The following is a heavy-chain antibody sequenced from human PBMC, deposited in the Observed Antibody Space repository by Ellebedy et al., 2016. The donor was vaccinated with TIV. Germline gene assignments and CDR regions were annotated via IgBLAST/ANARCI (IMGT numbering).Heavy chain of an antibody. Sequence: ASVKVSXXTSRDTFTKYAINWVRQATGQGLEWMGWMNPNSGNTGYAQEFKGRLSTTTNTSTNTAYMELSSLRSEDTAVYYCARGRGRNGDHSMDVWGQGTTVIVSS. V-gene: IGHV1-8*01. D-gene: IGHD1-14*01. J-gene: IGHJ6*02. CDR3: ARGRGRNGDHSMDV. CDR2: MNPNSGNT. CDR1: RDTFTKYA.